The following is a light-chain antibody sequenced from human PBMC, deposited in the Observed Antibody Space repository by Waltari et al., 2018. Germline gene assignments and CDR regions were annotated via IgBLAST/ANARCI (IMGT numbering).Light chain of an antibody. CDR2: ASD. V-gene: IGLV1-47*01. J-gene: IGLJ1*01. Sequence: QSVLTQSSPTSGTPGQRVSISCSGPSSNIGSNSVSWYQHLPGAAPKLLIYASDQRPSGVPDRFSGSKSGTSASLAISGLRSEDEADYYCATWDDSLGGFYVFGTGTKVTVL. CDR1: SSNIGSNS. CDR3: ATWDDSLGGFYV.